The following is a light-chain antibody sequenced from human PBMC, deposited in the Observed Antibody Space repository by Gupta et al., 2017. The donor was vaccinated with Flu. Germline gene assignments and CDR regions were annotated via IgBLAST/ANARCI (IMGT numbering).Light chain of an antibody. CDR2: AAA. V-gene: IGKV1-39*01. Sequence: PSSLSASVGDRVVISCRASQNIDFYLSWYQRKQGRAPTLLIYAAASLQRGVPSRFSGDGSGTNFTLTISSLQPEDFATYYCQETLGETWTFGLGTKV. CDR3: QETLGETWT. J-gene: IGKJ1*01. CDR1: QNIDFY.